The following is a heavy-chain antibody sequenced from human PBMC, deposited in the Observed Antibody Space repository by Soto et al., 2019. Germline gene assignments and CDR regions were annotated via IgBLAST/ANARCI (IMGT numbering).Heavy chain of an antibody. J-gene: IGHJ4*02. V-gene: IGHV4-61*01. CDR3: ARVRAAAGTRVIDY. CDR1: GGSVSSGSYY. CDR2: IYYSGST. D-gene: IGHD6-13*01. Sequence: PSETLSLTCTVSGGSVSSGSYYWSWIRQPPGKGLEWIGYIYYSGSTNYNPSLKSRVTISVDTSKNQFSLKLSSVTAADTAVYYCARVRAAAGTRVIDYWGQGTLVTVSS.